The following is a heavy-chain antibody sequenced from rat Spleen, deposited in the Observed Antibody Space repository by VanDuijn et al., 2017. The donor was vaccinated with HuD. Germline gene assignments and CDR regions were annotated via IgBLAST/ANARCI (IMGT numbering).Heavy chain of an antibody. CDR1: GFTFSDYY. CDR2: ISTGGGIT. V-gene: IGHV5-27*01. J-gene: IGHJ2*01. CDR3: TTTWNFDY. Sequence: EVQLVESGGGLVQPGRSMKLSCAASGFTFSDYYMAWVRQAPTKGLECVAYISTGGGITYYRDSVKGRFTISRDNPKSTLSLQMDSLRSEDTATYYCTTTWNFDYWGQGVMVTVSS.